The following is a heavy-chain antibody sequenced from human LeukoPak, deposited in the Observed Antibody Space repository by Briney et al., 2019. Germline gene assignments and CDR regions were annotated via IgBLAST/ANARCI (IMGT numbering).Heavy chain of an antibody. CDR1: GGTFSSYA. D-gene: IGHD3-9*01. Sequence: SVKVSCKASGGTFSSYAISWVRQAPEGGVQWWEGIIPIFGTANYAQKFQGRVTITADESTSTAYMELSSLRSEDTAVYYCASGRYDILTGADYWGQGTLVTVSS. J-gene: IGHJ4*02. V-gene: IGHV1-69*01. CDR2: IIPIFGTA. CDR3: ASGRYDILTGADY.